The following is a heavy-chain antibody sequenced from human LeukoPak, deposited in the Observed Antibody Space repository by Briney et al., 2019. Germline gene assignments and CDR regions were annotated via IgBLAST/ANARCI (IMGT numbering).Heavy chain of an antibody. V-gene: IGHV3-30*18. Sequence: GGSLRLSCAASGFTFSSYGMHWVRQAPGKGLEWVAVISYDGSNKYYADSVKGRFTISRDNSKNTLYLQMNNLRAEDTAVYYCAKDRVGASEDYWGQGALVTVSS. CDR1: GFTFSSYG. J-gene: IGHJ4*02. CDR3: AKDRVGASEDY. CDR2: ISYDGSNK. D-gene: IGHD1-26*01.